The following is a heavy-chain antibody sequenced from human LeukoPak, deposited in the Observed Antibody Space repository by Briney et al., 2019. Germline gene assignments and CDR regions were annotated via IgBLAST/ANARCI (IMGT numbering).Heavy chain of an antibody. CDR2: IYYSGST. V-gene: IGHV4-59*11. CDR3: AIMGADYYDSSGYPFDP. Sequence: PSETLSLTCTVSGGSISSHYWSWIRQPPGKGLEWIGYIYYSGSTNYNPSLKSRVTISVDTSKNQFSLKLSSVTAADTAVYYCAIMGADYYDSSGYPFDPWGQGTLVTVSS. D-gene: IGHD3-22*01. J-gene: IGHJ5*02. CDR1: GGSISSHY.